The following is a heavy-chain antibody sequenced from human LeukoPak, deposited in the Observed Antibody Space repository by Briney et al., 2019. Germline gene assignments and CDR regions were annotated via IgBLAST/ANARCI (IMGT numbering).Heavy chain of an antibody. CDR2: IKSKTDGGTT. V-gene: IGHV3-15*01. CDR1: GSTFSNAW. J-gene: IGHJ6*03. D-gene: IGHD3-3*01. CDR3: TTVDDFWSGYYIYYYMDV. Sequence: GGSLRLSCAASGSTFSNAWMSWVRQAPGKGLEWVGRIKSKTDGGTTDYAAPVKGRFTISRDDSKNTLYLQMNSLKTEDTAVYYCTTVDDFWSGYYIYYYMDVWGKGTTVTVSS.